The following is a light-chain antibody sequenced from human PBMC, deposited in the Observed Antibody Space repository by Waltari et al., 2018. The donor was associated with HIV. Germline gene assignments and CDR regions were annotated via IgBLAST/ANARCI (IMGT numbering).Light chain of an antibody. J-gene: IGKJ2*01. CDR2: GTS. CDR1: QSVSSRH. V-gene: IGKV3-20*01. Sequence: EVVLTQSPGTLSLPPGERATLPCRASQSVSSRHLAWYQQKPGQAPRLLIYGTSNRATDIPDRFSGSGSGTDFTLTISRLEPGDFAVYFCQQYGTSPPYTFGQGTKLEIK. CDR3: QQYGTSPPYT.